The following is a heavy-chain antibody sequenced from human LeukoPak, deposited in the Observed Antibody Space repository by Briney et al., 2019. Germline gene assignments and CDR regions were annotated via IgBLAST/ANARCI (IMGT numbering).Heavy chain of an antibody. CDR2: TRGGGET. Sequence: PGGSLRLSCAASGFSFSHYAMSWVRQAPARGPEWVSSTRGGGETFYADSVKGRFTLSRDDSRNTVYLQLNNLRVEDTAIYYCAKAKSVSNADAVWRGQGTQVTVSS. J-gene: IGHJ4*02. D-gene: IGHD1-1*01. CDR1: GFSFSHYA. V-gene: IGHV3-23*01. CDR3: AKAKSVSNADAVW.